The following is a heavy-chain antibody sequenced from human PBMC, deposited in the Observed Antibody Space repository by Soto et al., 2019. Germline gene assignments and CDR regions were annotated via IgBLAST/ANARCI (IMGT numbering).Heavy chain of an antibody. CDR3: ARGIAAAGTRWFDP. CDR2: IIPIFGTA. J-gene: IGHJ5*02. Sequence: SVKVSCKASGGTFSSYAISWVRQAPGQGLEWMGGIIPIFGTANYAQKFQGRVTITADESTSTAYMELSSLRSEDTAVYYCARGIAAAGTRWFDPWGQGTLVTVSS. V-gene: IGHV1-69*13. D-gene: IGHD6-13*01. CDR1: GGTFSSYA.